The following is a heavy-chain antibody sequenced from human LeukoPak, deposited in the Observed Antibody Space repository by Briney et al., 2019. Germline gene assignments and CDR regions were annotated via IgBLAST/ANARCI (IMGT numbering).Heavy chain of an antibody. V-gene: IGHV1-18*01. CDR3: ERDVSLGRHDDGEPFDY. CDR2: ISSYNGNT. Sequence: ASVILSCKTSVYTFTNHVISSVRQSPGQGLEWMGWISSYNGNTSYAQKFRGRISMTTDTSTSTAYLHLRRLSSDDTALYDCERDVSLGRHDDGEPFDYWGQGTLVTVSS. D-gene: IGHD4-17*01. CDR1: VYTFTNHV. J-gene: IGHJ4*02.